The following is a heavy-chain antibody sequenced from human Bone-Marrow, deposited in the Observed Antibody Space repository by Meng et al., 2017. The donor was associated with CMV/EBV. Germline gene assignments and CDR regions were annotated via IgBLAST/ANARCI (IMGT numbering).Heavy chain of an antibody. CDR2: IYPGDSDT. V-gene: IGHV5-51*01. D-gene: IGHD6-13*01. Sequence: GESLKISCKGSGYSFTSYWIGWVRQMPGKGLEWMGIIYPGDSDTRYSPSFQGQVTISADKSISTAYLQWSSLKASDTAMYYCARQGRSWYLSPKYYYYGMYVWGQGTTVTVSS. CDR3: ARQGRSWYLSPKYYYYGMYV. CDR1: GYSFTSYW. J-gene: IGHJ6*02.